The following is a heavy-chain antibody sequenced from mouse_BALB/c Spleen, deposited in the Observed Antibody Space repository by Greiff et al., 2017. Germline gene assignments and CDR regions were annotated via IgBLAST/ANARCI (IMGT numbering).Heavy chain of an antibody. CDR3: ARINDYSSFDY. CDR2: INPGSGGT. J-gene: IGHJ2*01. D-gene: IGHD1-1*01. Sequence: VQLVESGADLVRPGTSVKVSCTASGFAFTNYLIEWVNQTPGQGLEWIGVINPGSGGTNYNEKERGKATLTADKTSSTAYMQLSSLTSADAAVYFCARINDYSSFDYWGQGTTLTVSA. CDR1: GFAFTNYL. V-gene: IGHV1-54*01.